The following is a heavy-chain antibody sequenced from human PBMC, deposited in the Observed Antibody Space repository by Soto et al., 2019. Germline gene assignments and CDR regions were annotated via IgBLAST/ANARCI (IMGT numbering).Heavy chain of an antibody. V-gene: IGHV1-69*12. CDR2: IIPIFGTA. D-gene: IGHD2-15*01. J-gene: IGHJ6*02. Sequence: QVQLVQSGAEVKKPGSSVKVSCKASGGTFSSYAISWVRQAPGQGLEWMGGIIPIFGTANYAQKFQGRVTITADESTRKAYMELSSLRSECAAVYYSSRLLSAYFGGGSCGPFGYYYGWDVWGQGTTVTVSS. CDR3: SRLLSAYFGGGSCGPFGYYYGWDV. CDR1: GGTFSSYA.